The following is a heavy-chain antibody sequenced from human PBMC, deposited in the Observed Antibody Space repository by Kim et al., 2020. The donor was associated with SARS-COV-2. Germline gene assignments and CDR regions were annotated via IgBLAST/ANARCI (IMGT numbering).Heavy chain of an antibody. CDR3: ARGVTVFGVVSYGMDV. J-gene: IGHJ6*02. CDR2: IYYSGST. CDR1: GGSISSGGYY. D-gene: IGHD3-3*01. Sequence: SETQSLTCTVSGGSISSGGYYWSWIRQHPGKGLEWIGYIYYSGSTYYNPSLKSRVTISVDTSKNQFSLKLSSVTAADTAVYYCARGVTVFGVVSYGMDVWGQGTTVTVSS. V-gene: IGHV4-31*03.